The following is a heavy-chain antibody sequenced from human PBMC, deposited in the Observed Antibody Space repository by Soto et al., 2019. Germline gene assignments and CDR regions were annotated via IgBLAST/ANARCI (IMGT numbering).Heavy chain of an antibody. D-gene: IGHD3-10*01. V-gene: IGHV3-23*01. CDR1: GFTFSSYA. J-gene: IGHJ3*02. Sequence: GGSLRLSCAASGFTFSSYAMSWVRQAPGKGLEWVSAISGSGGSTYYADSVKGRFTISRDNSKNTLYLQMNSLRAEDTAVYYCAKTLGLSLYREIFGDAFDIWGQGTMVTVSS. CDR3: AKTLGLSLYREIFGDAFDI. CDR2: ISGSGGST.